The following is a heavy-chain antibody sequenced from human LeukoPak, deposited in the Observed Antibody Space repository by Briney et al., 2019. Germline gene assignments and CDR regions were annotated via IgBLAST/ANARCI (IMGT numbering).Heavy chain of an antibody. CDR3: AGGTGWIFDH. V-gene: IGHV3-7*02. D-gene: IGHD6-19*01. J-gene: IGHJ4*02. CDR2: IKKNGSQT. CDR1: GFTFSSYW. Sequence: GGSLRLSCAASGFTFSSYWMIWVRQAPGKGLEWVANIKKNGSQTYYVDSVKGRFTISRDNAKNLLYLQMNSLRAEDTAVYFCAGGTGWIFDHWGQGTLVTVSS.